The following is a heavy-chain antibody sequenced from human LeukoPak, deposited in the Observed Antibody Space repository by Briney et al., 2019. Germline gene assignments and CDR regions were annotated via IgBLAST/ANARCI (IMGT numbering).Heavy chain of an antibody. Sequence: PGGSLRLSCAASGFTFSSYDMGWVRQAPGKGLEWVSAISDSGTRTYYADSVRGRFTNSRDKFKNTLYLHMNSLRAEDTAVYYCAKDSRRTSGWYYFDYWGQGTLVTVSS. J-gene: IGHJ4*02. CDR1: GFTFSSYD. CDR3: AKDSRRTSGWYYFDY. V-gene: IGHV3-23*01. CDR2: ISDSGTRT. D-gene: IGHD6-19*01.